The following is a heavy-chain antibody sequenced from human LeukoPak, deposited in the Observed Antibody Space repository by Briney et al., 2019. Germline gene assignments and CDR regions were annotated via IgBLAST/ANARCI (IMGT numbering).Heavy chain of an antibody. CDR3: ARLSLNGDYAWY. CDR2: IYHSGST. D-gene: IGHD4-17*01. CDR1: GYSISSGYY. V-gene: IGHV4-38-2*01. Sequence: SETLSLTCAVSGYSISSGYYWGWIRQPPGKGLEWIRSIYHSGSTYYNPSLKSRVTISVDTSKNQLSLKLSSVTAADTAVYYCARLSLNGDYAWYWGQGTLVTVSS. J-gene: IGHJ4*02.